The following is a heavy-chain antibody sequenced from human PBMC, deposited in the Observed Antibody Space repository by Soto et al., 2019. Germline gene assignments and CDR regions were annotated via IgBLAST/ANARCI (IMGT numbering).Heavy chain of an antibody. CDR2: IKPSGGST. D-gene: IGHD3-16*02. V-gene: IGHV1-46*01. Sequence: APGTVSSCAAGYPFPSCYMHWVRQPPCERLERMGIIKPSGGSTSYAQKFQGRVTMTRDTSTSTVYRELSSLRSGDTAVYYCARAHYDYVWGSYRYAPHYFDYWRQGTLVTVSP. CDR1: GYPFPSCY. J-gene: IGHJ4*02. CDR3: ARAHYDYVWGSYRYAPHYFDY.